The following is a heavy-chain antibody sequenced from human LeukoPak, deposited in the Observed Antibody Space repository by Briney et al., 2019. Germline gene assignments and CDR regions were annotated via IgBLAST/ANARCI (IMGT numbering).Heavy chain of an antibody. CDR2: IDHSGST. J-gene: IGHJ6*03. D-gene: IGHD3-3*01. CDR3: ARRGTIFGVASYYYYYYMDV. V-gene: IGHV4-34*01. Sequence: PSETLSLTCTVSGGSISSYYWSWIRQPPGKGLEWIGEIDHSGSTNYNPSLKSRVTISVDTSKNQFSLKLSSVTAADTAVYYCARRGTIFGVASYYYYYYMDVWGKGPRSPSP. CDR1: GGSISSYY.